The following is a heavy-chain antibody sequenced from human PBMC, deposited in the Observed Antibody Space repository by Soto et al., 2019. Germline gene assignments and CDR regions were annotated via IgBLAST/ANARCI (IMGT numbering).Heavy chain of an antibody. J-gene: IGHJ4*02. D-gene: IGHD7-27*01. CDR2: ISETGSHT. Sequence: GGSLRLSCEASGFTFTDYHMSWIRQAPGKGLEWVALISETGSHTAYAESVKGRFTISRDNARPSVFLQMNSLRSDDTAVYFCARSLRATSPLTFWGQGTPVTVSS. CDR1: GFTFTDYH. CDR3: ARSLRATSPLTF. V-gene: IGHV3-11*06.